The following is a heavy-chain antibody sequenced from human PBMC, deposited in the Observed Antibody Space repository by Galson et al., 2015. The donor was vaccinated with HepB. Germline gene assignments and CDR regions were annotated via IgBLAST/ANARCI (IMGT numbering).Heavy chain of an antibody. J-gene: IGHJ3*02. D-gene: IGHD3-22*01. CDR2: IDPSDSYT. CDR3: ARRWDYDSSGYHQNDAFDI. CDR1: GYSFTSYW. Sequence: QSGAEVKKPGESLRISCKGSGYSFTSYWISWVRQMPGKGLEWMGRIDPSDSYTNYSPSFQGHVTISADKSISTAYLQWSSLKASDTAMYYCARRWDYDSSGYHQNDAFDIWGQGTMVTVSS. V-gene: IGHV5-10-1*01.